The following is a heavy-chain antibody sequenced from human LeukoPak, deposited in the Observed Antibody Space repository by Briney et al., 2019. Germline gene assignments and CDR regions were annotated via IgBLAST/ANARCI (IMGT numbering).Heavy chain of an antibody. J-gene: IGHJ4*02. CDR2: IWYDGSRT. D-gene: IGHD4-23*01. CDR1: GFTFRSYG. V-gene: IGHV3-33*01. CDR3: ARGYGGNSGYFDY. Sequence: GGSLRLSCASSGFTFRSYGMHWVRQAPGTGLEWVAVIWYDGSRTYYADSVKGRFTISRDRSKNTLYLQMNSLRVEDTAVYYCARGYGGNSGYFDYWGQGTLVTVSS.